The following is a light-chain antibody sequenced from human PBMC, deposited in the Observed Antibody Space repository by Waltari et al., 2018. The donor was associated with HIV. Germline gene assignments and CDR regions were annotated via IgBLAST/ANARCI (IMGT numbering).Light chain of an antibody. Sequence: QSVLSQPPSAPGTPGQRVTTSCSGVLSNIGSNYVYWYQQFSGMAPKLVLFRNDQRPPEVHDRFTGSKSGTSASLIITGLQSEDESDYYCAVWDDKLGAWLFGGGTRVTV. CDR2: RND. J-gene: IGLJ3*02. CDR1: LSNIGSNY. CDR3: AVWDDKLGAWL. V-gene: IGLV1-47*01.